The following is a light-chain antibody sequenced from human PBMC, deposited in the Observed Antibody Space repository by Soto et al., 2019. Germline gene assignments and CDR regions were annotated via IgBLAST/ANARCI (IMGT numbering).Light chain of an antibody. J-gene: IGKJ1*01. V-gene: IGKV1-5*03. CDR2: KSS. CDR3: QQFNTSPWT. CDR1: QSVSLW. Sequence: DIQMTQSPSTLSASEGDRVTISCRASQSVSLWLAWYQQKPGRAPKLLIYKSSILESGVPSRFSGSGSGTEFTLTIRSLQPDDFATYYCQQFNTSPWTFGQGTKV.